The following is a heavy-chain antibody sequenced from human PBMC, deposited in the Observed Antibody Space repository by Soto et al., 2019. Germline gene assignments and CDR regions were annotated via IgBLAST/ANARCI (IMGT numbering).Heavy chain of an antibody. J-gene: IGHJ5*02. V-gene: IGHV3-7*03. D-gene: IGHD2-2*01. CDR1: GFTFSSYW. Sequence: LRLSCAASGFTFSSYWMSWVRQAPGKGLEWVANIKQDGSEKYYVDSVKGRFTISRDNAKNSLYLQMNSLRAEDTAVYYCARDPDPIVVVPAGGFDPRGQGTLVTVSS. CDR3: ARDPDPIVVVPAGGFDP. CDR2: IKQDGSEK.